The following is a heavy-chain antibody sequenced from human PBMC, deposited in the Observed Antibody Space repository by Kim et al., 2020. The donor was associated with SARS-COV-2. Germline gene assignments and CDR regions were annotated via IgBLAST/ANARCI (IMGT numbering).Heavy chain of an antibody. J-gene: IGHJ6*02. D-gene: IGHD3-22*01. CDR2: ISGSGGST. CDR1: GFTFSSYA. CDR3: AKAHDSSGYWDYYYYYGMDV. V-gene: IGHV3-23*01. Sequence: GGSLRLSCAASGFTFSSYAMSWVRQAPGKGLEWVSAISGSGGSTYYADSVKGRFTISRDNSKNTLYLQMNSLRAEDTAVYYCAKAHDSSGYWDYYYYYGMDVWGQGTTVTVSS.